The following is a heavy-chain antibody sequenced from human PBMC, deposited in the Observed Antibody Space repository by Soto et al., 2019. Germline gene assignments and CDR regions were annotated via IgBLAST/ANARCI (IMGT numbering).Heavy chain of an antibody. CDR3: VGYYYNTRGYDYDY. V-gene: IGHV1-69*18. D-gene: IGHD3-22*01. CDR2: IIPIFDTA. J-gene: IGHJ4*02. CDR1: GGTFSSFA. Sequence: QVQLVQSGAEVKKPGSSVKVSCKASGGTFSSFAIGWVRQAPGQGLEWMARIIPIFDTANYAQKFQGRVTITADESTSTAYMELSSLRSEDTAVYYCVGYYYNTRGYDYDYWGQGTLVTVSS.